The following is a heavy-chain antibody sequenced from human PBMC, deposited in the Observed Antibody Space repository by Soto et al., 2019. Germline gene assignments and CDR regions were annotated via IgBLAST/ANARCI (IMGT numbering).Heavy chain of an antibody. D-gene: IGHD3-16*02. CDR1: GFTFSSYW. J-gene: IGHJ4*02. CDR3: VRYPRSVGGSYRPDY. V-gene: IGHV3-74*01. CDR2: INSDGSIT. Sequence: GGSLRLSCAASGFTFSSYWMHWVRQVPEKGLVWVSRINSDGSITNYADAVKGRFTISRDNVRNTLYLQMNSLRAEDTAVYYCVRYPRSVGGSYRPDYWGQGTLVTVSS.